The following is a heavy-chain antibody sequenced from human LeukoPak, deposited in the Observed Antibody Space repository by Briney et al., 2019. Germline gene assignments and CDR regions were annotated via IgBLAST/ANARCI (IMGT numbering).Heavy chain of an antibody. CDR3: AREPLASNSYGLNNWFDP. J-gene: IGHJ5*02. CDR1: GFSFSSHE. Sequence: GGSLRLSCAASGFSFSSHEMNWVRQAPGKGLEWVSYISSSGHTMNYADSVKGRFTISGDNAKNSLYLQMSSLRVDDTAVYYCAREPLASNSYGLNNWFDPWGQGTLVTVSS. D-gene: IGHD5-18*01. CDR2: ISSSGHTM. V-gene: IGHV3-48*03.